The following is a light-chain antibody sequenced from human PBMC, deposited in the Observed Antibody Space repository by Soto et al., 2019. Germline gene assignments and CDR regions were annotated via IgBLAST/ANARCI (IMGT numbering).Light chain of an antibody. Sequence: QSALTQPASVSGSPGQSITISCNGTSSDVGAYNYVSWYQQHPGKAPKLMIYDVSNRPSGVSNRFSGSKSGNTASLTISGLQAEDEADYYCTSFTSASTQVFGGGTKLTVL. J-gene: IGLJ2*01. CDR1: SSDVGAYNY. CDR3: TSFTSASTQV. CDR2: DVS. V-gene: IGLV2-14*01.